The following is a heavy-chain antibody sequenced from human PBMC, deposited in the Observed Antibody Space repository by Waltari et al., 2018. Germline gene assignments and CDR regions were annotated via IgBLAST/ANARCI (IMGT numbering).Heavy chain of an antibody. Sequence: EVQLVESGGVVVQPGGSLRLSCAASGFTFDDYAMHWVRQAPGKGLEWVSLISWDGGSTYYADSVKGRFTISRDNSKNSLYLQMNSLRAEDTALYYCAKDNGPMDYGDPGYFDYWGQGTLVTVSS. CDR1: GFTFDDYA. J-gene: IGHJ4*02. CDR2: ISWDGGST. D-gene: IGHD4-17*01. CDR3: AKDNGPMDYGDPGYFDY. V-gene: IGHV3-43D*03.